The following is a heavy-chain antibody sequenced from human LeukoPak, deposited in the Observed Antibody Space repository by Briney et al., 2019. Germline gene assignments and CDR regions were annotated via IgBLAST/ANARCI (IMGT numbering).Heavy chain of an antibody. Sequence: PGGSLRLSCAASGFTFSSYTMSWVRQAPGKGLEWVSTISGSGDSTYHADSVKGRFTISRDNSKNTLYLQMNSLRDEDTAIYYCAKHYYRVVRGVKVDYYGMDVWGRGTTITVSS. CDR2: ISGSGDST. CDR1: GFTFSSYT. CDR3: AKHYYRVVRGVKVDYYGMDV. D-gene: IGHD3-10*01. V-gene: IGHV3-23*01. J-gene: IGHJ6*02.